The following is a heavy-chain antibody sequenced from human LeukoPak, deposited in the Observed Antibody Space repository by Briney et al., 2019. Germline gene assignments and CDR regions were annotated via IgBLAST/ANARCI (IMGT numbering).Heavy chain of an antibody. CDR3: ARNLGDLWSVWFDP. J-gene: IGHJ5*02. V-gene: IGHV4-31*03. Sequence: SETLSLTCTVSGGSISSGGYYWSWIRQHPGKGLEWIGYIYYSGSTYYNPSLKSRVTISVDTSKNQFSLKLSSVTAADTAVCYCARNLGDLWSVWFDPWGQGTLVTVSS. CDR1: GGSISSGGYY. D-gene: IGHD3-3*01. CDR2: IYYSGST.